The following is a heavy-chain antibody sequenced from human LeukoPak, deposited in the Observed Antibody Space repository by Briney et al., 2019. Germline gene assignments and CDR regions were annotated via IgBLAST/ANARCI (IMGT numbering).Heavy chain of an antibody. CDR1: GYTFTSYA. CDR2: INAGNGNT. CDR3: ARGDDIVVVVAQGSEDFQH. V-gene: IGHV1-3*01. J-gene: IGHJ1*01. Sequence: GASVKVSCKASGYTFTSYAMHWVRQAPGQRLEWMGWINAGNGNTKYSQKFQGRVTITRDTSASTAYMELSSLRSEDTAVYYCARGDDIVVVVAQGSEDFQHWGQGTLVTVSS. D-gene: IGHD2-15*01.